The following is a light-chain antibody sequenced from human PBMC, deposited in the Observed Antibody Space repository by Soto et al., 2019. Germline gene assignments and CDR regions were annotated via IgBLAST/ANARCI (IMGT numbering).Light chain of an antibody. CDR1: QFLNSYY. Sequence: EIVLTQSPGTLSLSPGERATLSCRASQFLNSYYLAWYQQKPGQAPRLLIYGASSRATGIPDRFSGSGSGTDFTLTVSRLEPEDFAVYYCQQYGSSPPITFGQGTRVDIK. CDR3: QQYGSSPPIT. CDR2: GAS. V-gene: IGKV3-20*01. J-gene: IGKJ5*01.